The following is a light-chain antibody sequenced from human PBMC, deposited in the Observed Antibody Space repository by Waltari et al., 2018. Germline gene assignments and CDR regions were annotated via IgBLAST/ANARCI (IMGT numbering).Light chain of an antibody. CDR3: TEALQSVT. V-gene: IGKV2-28*01. J-gene: IGKJ5*01. Sequence: EIVMTQSPFSLPVTPGEPASISCRSSQSLLENNGYNYLDWYLQKPGQVPQTLIFLGSNRASGVPDRFSGSRAGTDFTLKISRVEAEDAGVYYCTEALQSVTFGQGTRLEIK. CDR2: LGS. CDR1: QSLLENNGYNY.